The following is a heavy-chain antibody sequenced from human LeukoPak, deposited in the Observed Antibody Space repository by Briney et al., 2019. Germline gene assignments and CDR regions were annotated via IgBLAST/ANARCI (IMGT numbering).Heavy chain of an antibody. CDR1: GYTFTGCY. J-gene: IGHJ4*02. V-gene: IGHV1-2*02. Sequence: GASVKVSCKASGYTFTGCYMHWVRQAPGQGLEWMGWINPNSGGTNYAQKSQGRVTMTRDTSISTACMELSRLRSDDTAVYYCARVIVATMYYFDYWGQGTLVTVSS. CDR3: ARVIVATMYYFDY. D-gene: IGHD5-12*01. CDR2: INPNSGGT.